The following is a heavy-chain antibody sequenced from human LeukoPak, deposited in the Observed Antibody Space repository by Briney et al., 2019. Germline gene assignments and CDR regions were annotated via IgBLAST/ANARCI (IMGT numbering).Heavy chain of an antibody. CDR3: ARVAVYLPTRWFDP. CDR1: GGTFNGFY. D-gene: IGHD3-3*01. V-gene: IGHV4-34*08. CDR2: INYTGST. J-gene: IGHJ5*02. Sequence: SDTLSRTCAVYGGTFNGFYWSWIRHVPGKGLEWIGEINYTGSTSYNQSLKSRVTISVDTSQNQFFLLLTSVTAADTAVYYCARVAVYLPTRWFDPWGQGTHVTVSS.